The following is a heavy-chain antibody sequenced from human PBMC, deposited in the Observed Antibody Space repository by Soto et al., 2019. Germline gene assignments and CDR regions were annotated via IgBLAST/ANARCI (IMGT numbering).Heavy chain of an antibody. V-gene: IGHV3-30*18. D-gene: IGHD6-13*01. J-gene: IGHJ4*02. CDR3: AKEGYSSSWYRPRIDY. CDR1: GFTFSSYG. Sequence: GGSLRLSCAASGFTFSSYGMHWVRQAPGKGLERVAVISYDGSNKYYADSVKGRFTISRDNSKNTLYLQMNSLRAEDTAVYYCAKEGYSSSWYRPRIDYWGQGTLVTVSS. CDR2: ISYDGSNK.